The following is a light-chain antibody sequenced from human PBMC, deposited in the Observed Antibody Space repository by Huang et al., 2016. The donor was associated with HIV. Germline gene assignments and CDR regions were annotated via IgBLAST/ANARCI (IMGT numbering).Light chain of an antibody. CDR1: QNINRY. V-gene: IGKV1-39*01. CDR2: GAS. Sequence: DIQITQSPSSLSASVGDRVIITCRASQNINRYLNWYQQQPGKAPKLLIYGASKLQSGVPSSFSGSGSGTQFTLAISSLSPEDSATYYCQQSAVTPRTFGQGTKLEI. CDR3: QQSAVTPRT. J-gene: IGKJ2*01.